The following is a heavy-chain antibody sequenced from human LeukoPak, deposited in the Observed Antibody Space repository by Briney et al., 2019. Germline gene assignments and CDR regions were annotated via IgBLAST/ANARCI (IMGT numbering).Heavy chain of an antibody. CDR2: IYTSGST. CDR1: GGSISSYY. D-gene: IGHD2-2*01. V-gene: IGHV4-4*07. Sequence: SETPSLTCTVSGGSISSYYWSWIRQPAGKGLEWIGRIYTSGSTNYNPSLKSRVTMSVDTSKNQFSLKLSSVTAADTAVYYCARAREVVVPAATYWYFDLWGRGTLVTVSS. CDR3: ARAREVVVPAATYWYFDL. J-gene: IGHJ2*01.